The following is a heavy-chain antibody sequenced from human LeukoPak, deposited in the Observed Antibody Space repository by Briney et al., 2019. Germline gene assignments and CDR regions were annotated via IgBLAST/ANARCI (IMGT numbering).Heavy chain of an antibody. V-gene: IGHV3-30*18. Sequence: GGSLRLSCAASGFTFSSYGMHWVRQAPGKGLEWVAVISYDGSNKYYADSVKGRFTISRDNSKNTLYLQMNSLRAEDTAVYYCAKDNEAAAGLGLDYFDYWGQGTLVTVSS. D-gene: IGHD6-13*01. J-gene: IGHJ4*02. CDR3: AKDNEAAAGLGLDYFDY. CDR1: GFTFSSYG. CDR2: ISYDGSNK.